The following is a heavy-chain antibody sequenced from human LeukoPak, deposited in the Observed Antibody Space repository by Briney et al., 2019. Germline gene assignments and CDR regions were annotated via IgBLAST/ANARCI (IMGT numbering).Heavy chain of an antibody. Sequence: GGVLRLSCAASGFPLSGYSMNWVRQAPGKGLEWVSAISGSGVSTYYADSVKGRFTISRDSSENTLYLQMNSLRVEDTAVYYCARVGYYSSGPFSYFDYWGQGTLVTVSS. CDR2: ISGSGVST. D-gene: IGHD3-10*01. CDR1: GFPLSGYS. CDR3: ARVGYYSSGPFSYFDY. V-gene: IGHV3-23*01. J-gene: IGHJ4*02.